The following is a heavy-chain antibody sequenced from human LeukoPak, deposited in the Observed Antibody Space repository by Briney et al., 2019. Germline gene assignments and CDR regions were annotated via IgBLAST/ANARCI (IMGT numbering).Heavy chain of an antibody. CDR1: GASIRSDDYY. D-gene: IGHD2-15*01. Sequence: SETLSLTCTVSGASIRSDDYYWSWIRQPPGKGLEWIGYIYDSGSTYYNPSLKSRITISVDTSENRFSLKLSSVTATDTAVYYCARDCSGGSCYGAFDIWGQGTMVTVSS. V-gene: IGHV4-30-4*01. CDR3: ARDCSGGSCYGAFDI. J-gene: IGHJ3*02. CDR2: IYDSGST.